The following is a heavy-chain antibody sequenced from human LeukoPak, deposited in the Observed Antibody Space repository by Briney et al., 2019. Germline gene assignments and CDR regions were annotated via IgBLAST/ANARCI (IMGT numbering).Heavy chain of an antibody. V-gene: IGHV4-34*01. CDR1: GGSFSGYY. D-gene: IGHD3-10*01. CDR3: ARGVIIDYYYMDV. J-gene: IGHJ6*03. Sequence: SETLSLTCAVYGGSFSGYYWSWIRQPPGKGLEWIGEINQSGNTNYNPSLKSRVTISVDTSKNQFSLKLSSVTAADTAVYYCARGVIIDYYYMDVWGKGTTVTISS. CDR2: INQSGNT.